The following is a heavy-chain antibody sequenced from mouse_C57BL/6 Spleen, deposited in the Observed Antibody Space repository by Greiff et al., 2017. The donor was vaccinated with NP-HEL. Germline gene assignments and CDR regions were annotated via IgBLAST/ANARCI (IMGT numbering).Heavy chain of an antibody. J-gene: IGHJ2*01. CDR3: ARHRGERYDLDY. CDR1: GFTFSSYG. CDR2: ISRGGSYT. V-gene: IGHV5-6*01. D-gene: IGHD1-1*01. Sequence: EVKLVESGGDLVKPGGSLKLSCAASGFTFSSYGMSWVRQTPGKRLEWVATISRGGSYTYYPDSVKGRFTISRDKAKNTLYLQMSSLTSEDTAMYYCARHRGERYDLDYWGQGTTLTVSS.